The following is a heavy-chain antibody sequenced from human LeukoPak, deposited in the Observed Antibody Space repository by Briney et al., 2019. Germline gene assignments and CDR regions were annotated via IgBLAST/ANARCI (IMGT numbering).Heavy chain of an antibody. CDR1: GGSFSGYY. V-gene: IGHV4-34*01. CDR3: ARSVHISAPFDV. D-gene: IGHD2-21*01. J-gene: IGHJ4*02. CDR2: INHSGST. Sequence: SETLSLTCAVSGGSFSGYYWNWIRQSPGKGLEWIGEINHSGSTHYNPSLKSRVTISVDTSKNQFSLKLNSVTAADTAVYYCARSVHISAPFDVWGQGTLVTVSS.